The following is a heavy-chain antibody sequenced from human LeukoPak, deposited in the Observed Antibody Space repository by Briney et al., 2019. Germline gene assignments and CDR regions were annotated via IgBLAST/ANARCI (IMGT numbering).Heavy chain of an antibody. V-gene: IGHV5-51*01. CDR2: IYPGDSDT. CDR1: GYSFTSYW. Sequence: GESLKISCKGSGYSFTSYWIGWLRQMPGKGLEWMGIIYPGDSDTRYSPSFQRQVTISADKSISTAYLQWSSLKASDTARYYCARQRFTTRGYAGNWFDPWGQGTLVTVSS. CDR3: ARQRFTTRGYAGNWFDP. J-gene: IGHJ5*02. D-gene: IGHD3-22*01.